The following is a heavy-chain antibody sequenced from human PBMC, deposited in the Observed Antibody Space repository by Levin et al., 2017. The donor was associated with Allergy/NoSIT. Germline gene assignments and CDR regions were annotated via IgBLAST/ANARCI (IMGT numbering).Heavy chain of an antibody. Sequence: GGSLRLSCVASGFNVSNSYMSWVRQAPGKGLEWVSIIYSGGSTYYADSVKGRFTISRDKSKNTLYLQMNSLRAEDTAVYYCARETLDYGDYHFDYWGQGTLVTVSS. D-gene: IGHD4-17*01. CDR3: ARETLDYGDYHFDY. CDR2: IYSGGST. J-gene: IGHJ4*02. V-gene: IGHV3-53*01. CDR1: GFNVSNSY.